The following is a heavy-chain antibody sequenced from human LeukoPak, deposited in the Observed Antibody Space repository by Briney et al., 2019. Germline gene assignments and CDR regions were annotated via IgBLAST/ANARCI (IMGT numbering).Heavy chain of an antibody. V-gene: IGHV4-34*01. CDR1: GGSSSGYY. J-gene: IGHJ4*02. CDR2: INHSGST. Sequence: PSETLSLTCAVYGGSSSGYYWSWIRQPPGKGLEWIGEINHSGSTNYNPSLKSRVTISVDTSKNQFSLKLSSVTAADTAVYYCARRIVATKGKYDYWGQGTLVTVSS. D-gene: IGHD5-12*01. CDR3: ARRIVATKGKYDY.